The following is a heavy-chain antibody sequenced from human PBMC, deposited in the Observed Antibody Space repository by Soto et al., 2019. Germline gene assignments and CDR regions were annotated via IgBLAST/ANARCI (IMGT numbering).Heavy chain of an antibody. CDR3: ARPYAGAFDI. Sequence: QVQLVQSGAEVKKPGSSVKVSCKASGGTFSSYTISWVRQAPGQGLEWMGRIIPILDIANYAQKFQGRVTITADKSTSTAYMELSSLRSEDTAVYYCARPYAGAFDIWGQGTMVTVSS. V-gene: IGHV1-69*02. D-gene: IGHD2-2*01. CDR2: IIPILDIA. CDR1: GGTFSSYT. J-gene: IGHJ3*02.